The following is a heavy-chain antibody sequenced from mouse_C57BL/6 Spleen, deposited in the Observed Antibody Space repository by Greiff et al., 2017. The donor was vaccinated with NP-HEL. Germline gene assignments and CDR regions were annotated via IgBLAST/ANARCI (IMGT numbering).Heavy chain of an antibody. J-gene: IGHJ2*01. D-gene: IGHD1-1*01. V-gene: IGHV5-4*01. CDR2: ISDGGSYT. CDR3: ARGGITSDLFDY. Sequence: EVQRVESGGGLVKPGGSLKLSCAASGFTFSSYAMSWVRQTPEKRLEWVATISDGGSYTYYPDNVKGRFTISRDNAKNNLYLQMSHLKSEDTAMYYCARGGITSDLFDYWGQGTTLTVSS. CDR1: GFTFSSYA.